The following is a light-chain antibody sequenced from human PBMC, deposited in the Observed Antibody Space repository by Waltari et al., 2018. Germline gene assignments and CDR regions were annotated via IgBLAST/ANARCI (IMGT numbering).Light chain of an antibody. Sequence: SCRASQSSSKYLGWYQQRPGHAPRLLIYAASTRATGVPDRFSGSGYGTDFTLTISRLEPEDFAVYYCQNHERLPATFGQGTKVEIK. CDR3: QNHERLPAT. J-gene: IGKJ1*01. CDR2: AAS. CDR1: QSSSKY. V-gene: IGKV3-20*01.